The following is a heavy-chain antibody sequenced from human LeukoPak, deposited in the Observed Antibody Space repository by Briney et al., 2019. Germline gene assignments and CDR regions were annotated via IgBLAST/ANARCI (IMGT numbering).Heavy chain of an antibody. CDR1: GGSLSSYY. V-gene: IGHV4-4*07. Sequence: SETLSLTCTVSGGSLSSYYWTWIRQPAGKGLEWIGRIYTSGSTNYNPSLKSRVTMSVDTSKNQFSLKLSSVTAADTAMYYCARGRWVRGAKVYYGMDVWGQGTTVTVSS. CDR2: IYTSGST. D-gene: IGHD3-10*01. J-gene: IGHJ6*02. CDR3: ARGRWVRGAKVYYGMDV.